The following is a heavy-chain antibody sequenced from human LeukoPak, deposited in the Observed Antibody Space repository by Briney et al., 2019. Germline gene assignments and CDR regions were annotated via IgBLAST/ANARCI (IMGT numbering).Heavy chain of an antibody. D-gene: IGHD4-11*01. J-gene: IGHJ4*02. V-gene: IGHV3-30*02. CDR3: AKDHYSNYYFDY. CDR1: GFTFRSYG. CDR2: IWYDGSNK. Sequence: GGSLRLSCAASGFTFRSYGMHWVRQAPGKGLEWVAVIWYDGSNKYYADSVKGRFTISRDNSKNTLYLQMNSLRAEDTAVYYCAKDHYSNYYFDYWGQGTLVTASS.